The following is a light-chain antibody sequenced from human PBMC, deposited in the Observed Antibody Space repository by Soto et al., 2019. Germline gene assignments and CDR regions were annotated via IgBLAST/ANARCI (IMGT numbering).Light chain of an antibody. J-gene: IGKJ5*01. CDR1: QSLLHITGETF. V-gene: IGKV2D-29*02. CDR2: EVS. CDR3: MQSTQLPPT. Sequence: DIVMTQTPLSLSVTPGQPSSISCKSSQSLLHITGETFLFWYLQKPGQSPQLLIYEVSTRVSGVPDRFSGSGSGTDFTLEISRVETDDVGIYYCMQSTQLPPTFGQGTRLEI.